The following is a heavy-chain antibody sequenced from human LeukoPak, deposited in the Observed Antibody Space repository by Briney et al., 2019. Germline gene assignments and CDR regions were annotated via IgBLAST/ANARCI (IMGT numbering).Heavy chain of an antibody. D-gene: IGHD4/OR15-4a*01. Sequence: SETLSLTCAVYGGSFSGYYWSWIRQPPGKGLEWIGEINHSGSTNYNPSLKSQVTISVDTSKNQFSLKLSSVTAADTAVYYCARDLTGVGWFDPWGQGTLVTVSS. V-gene: IGHV4-34*01. CDR1: GGSFSGYY. CDR2: INHSGST. J-gene: IGHJ5*02. CDR3: ARDLTGVGWFDP.